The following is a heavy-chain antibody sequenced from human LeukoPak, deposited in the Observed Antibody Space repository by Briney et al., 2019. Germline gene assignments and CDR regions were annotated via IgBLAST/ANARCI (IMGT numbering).Heavy chain of an antibody. CDR3: ANFRGGYSYGTFDY. J-gene: IGHJ4*02. CDR2: LHRDGSV. Sequence: GGSLRLSCAASGFTVSDNNMIWVRQAPGKGLEWVSTLHRDGSVRYADSVNGRFTISRDDSKNTLSLQMNSLRAEDTAVYYCANFRGGYSYGTFDYWGQGTLVTVSS. D-gene: IGHD5-18*01. CDR1: GFTVSDNN. V-gene: IGHV3-53*01.